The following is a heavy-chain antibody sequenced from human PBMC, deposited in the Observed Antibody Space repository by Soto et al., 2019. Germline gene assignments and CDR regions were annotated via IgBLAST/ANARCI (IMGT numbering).Heavy chain of an antibody. J-gene: IGHJ6*02. CDR1: GGTFTSHT. V-gene: IGHV1-69*08. CDR2: IIPTLDIV. Sequence: QVQLVQSGAELKKPGSSVKVSCKASGGTFTSHTILAWVRQAPGQGPEWMGRIIPTLDIVDYAQKFQDRVTITADKPTSTAYMELRSLISEDTAVYYFARDERGYNNVSDYGLDVWGQGTSVTVSS. D-gene: IGHD5-18*01. CDR3: ARDERGYNNVSDYGLDV.